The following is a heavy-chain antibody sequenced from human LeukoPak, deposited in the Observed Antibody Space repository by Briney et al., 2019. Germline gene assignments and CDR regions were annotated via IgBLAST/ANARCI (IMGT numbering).Heavy chain of an antibody. CDR3: ARVASRIAAASDY. CDR2: IKQDGSEK. Sequence: PGGSLRLSCAASGFTFSSYWMSWVRQAPGKGLEWVANIKQDGSEKYYVDSVKGRFTISRDNAKNSLYLQMNSLRAEDTAVYYCARVASRIAAASDYWGQGTLVTVSS. D-gene: IGHD6-13*01. V-gene: IGHV3-7*01. CDR1: GFTFSSYW. J-gene: IGHJ4*02.